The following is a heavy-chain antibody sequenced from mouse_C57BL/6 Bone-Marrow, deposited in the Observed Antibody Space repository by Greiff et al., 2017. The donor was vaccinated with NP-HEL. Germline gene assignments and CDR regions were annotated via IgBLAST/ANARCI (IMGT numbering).Heavy chain of an antibody. CDR2: ILPGSGST. CDR3: ASTVVAKSHWYFDV. V-gene: IGHV1-9*01. Sequence: KQSGAELMKPGASVKLSCKATGYTFPGYWIEWVKQRPGHGLEWIGEILPGSGSTNYNEKFKGKATFTADTSSNTAYMQLSSLTTEDSAIYYCASTVVAKSHWYFDVWGTGTTVTVSS. D-gene: IGHD1-1*01. J-gene: IGHJ1*03. CDR1: GYTFPGYW.